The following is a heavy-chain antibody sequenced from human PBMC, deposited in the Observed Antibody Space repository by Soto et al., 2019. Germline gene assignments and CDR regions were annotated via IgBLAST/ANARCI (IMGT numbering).Heavy chain of an antibody. CDR1: GFTFSTYA. Sequence: EVQLLESGGGLVQPGGSLRLSCAASGFTFSTYAMSWVRQAPGKGLEWVSAISGSGVGSTYYADSVKGRFTISRDNSKNPLYLKMNSLRVEDTALYYCAKDPIVGPDHYFDCWGQGTLVTVSS. J-gene: IGHJ4*02. CDR3: AKDPIVGPDHYFDC. D-gene: IGHD1-26*01. V-gene: IGHV3-23*01. CDR2: ISGSGVGST.